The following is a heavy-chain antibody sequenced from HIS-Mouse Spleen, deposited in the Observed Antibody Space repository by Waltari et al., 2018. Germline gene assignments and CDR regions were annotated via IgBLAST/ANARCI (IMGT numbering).Heavy chain of an antibody. D-gene: IGHD6-13*01. CDR1: GGSISSSSYY. CDR3: AREIPYSSSWYDWYFDL. CDR2: IYFSGST. J-gene: IGHJ2*01. Sequence: QLQLQESGPGLVKPSETLSLSSTVSGGSISSSSYYCDWILQPPGKGLEWIGSIYFSGSTYYNPSLKSRVTISVDTSKNQFSLKLSSVTAADTAVYYCAREIPYSSSWYDWYFDLWGRGTLVTVSS. V-gene: IGHV4-39*07.